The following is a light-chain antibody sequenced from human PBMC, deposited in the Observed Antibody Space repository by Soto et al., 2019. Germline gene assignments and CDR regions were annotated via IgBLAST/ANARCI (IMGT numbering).Light chain of an antibody. Sequence: DIQMTQSPSSLSASVGDRVTITCQASQDIGNSLNWYQQKPGKAPKLLIYDASKLETGVPSRFNGSGSGSDFTFTISSLQPEDIATYYSQQYWTFGGGTKVEIK. V-gene: IGKV1-33*01. CDR3: QQYWT. J-gene: IGKJ4*01. CDR2: DAS. CDR1: QDIGNS.